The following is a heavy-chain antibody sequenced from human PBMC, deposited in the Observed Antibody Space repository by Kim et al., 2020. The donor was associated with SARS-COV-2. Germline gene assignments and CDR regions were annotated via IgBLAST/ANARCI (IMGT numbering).Heavy chain of an antibody. D-gene: IGHD2-21*02. CDR2: INHSGST. J-gene: IGHJ5*02. Sequence: SETLSLTCAVYGGSFSGYYWSWIRQPPGKGLEWIGEINHSGSTNYNPSLKSRVTISVDTSKNQFSLKLSSVTAADTAVYYCARGKLQEIVVVTAPLFPEYNWFDPWGQGTLVTVSS. V-gene: IGHV4-34*01. CDR3: ARGKLQEIVVVTAPLFPEYNWFDP. CDR1: GGSFSGYY.